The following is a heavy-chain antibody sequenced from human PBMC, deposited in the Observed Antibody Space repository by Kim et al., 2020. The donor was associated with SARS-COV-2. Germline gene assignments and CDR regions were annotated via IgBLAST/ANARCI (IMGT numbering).Heavy chain of an antibody. J-gene: IGHJ4*02. Sequence: GSNKNYAAPVKGRFTISRDNSKNTLYLQMSSLRAEDTAVYYCAREGSYFDYWGQGTLVTVSS. CDR3: AREGSYFDY. CDR2: GSNK. V-gene: IGHV3-33*01. D-gene: IGHD3-10*01.